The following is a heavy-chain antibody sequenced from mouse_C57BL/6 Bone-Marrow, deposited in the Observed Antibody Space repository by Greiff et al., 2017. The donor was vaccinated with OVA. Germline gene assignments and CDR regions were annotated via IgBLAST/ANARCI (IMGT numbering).Heavy chain of an antibody. D-gene: IGHD2-4*01. CDR1: GFTFSSYA. J-gene: IGHJ3*01. V-gene: IGHV5-4*01. CDR2: ISDGGRYT. Sequence: EVQVVESGGGLVKPGGSLKLSCAASGFTFSSYAMSWVRQTPDKRLEWVATISDGGRYTYYPDNVKGRFTISRDNAKNNLYLQMSHLKSEDTAMYYCARDGALYYDYGGFAYWGQGTLVTVSA. CDR3: ARDGALYYDYGGFAY.